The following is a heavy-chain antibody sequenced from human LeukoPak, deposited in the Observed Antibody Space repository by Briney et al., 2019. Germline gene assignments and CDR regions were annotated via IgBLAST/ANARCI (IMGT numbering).Heavy chain of an antibody. Sequence: ASVKVSCKASGYTFTGYYMHWVRQAPGQGLEWMGWINPNSGDTNYAQKFQGRVTMTRDTSISTAYMELSRLRSDDTAVYYCARDSAAYCGGDCYPYYYGMDVWGQGTTVTVSS. D-gene: IGHD2-21*02. CDR1: GYTFTGYY. V-gene: IGHV1-2*02. CDR3: ARDSAAYCGGDCYPYYYGMDV. J-gene: IGHJ6*02. CDR2: INPNSGDT.